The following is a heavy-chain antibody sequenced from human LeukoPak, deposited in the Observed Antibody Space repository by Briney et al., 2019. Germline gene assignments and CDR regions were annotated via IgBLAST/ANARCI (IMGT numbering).Heavy chain of an antibody. J-gene: IGHJ4*02. CDR2: IWYDGSKE. CDR1: GFTFSTYG. CDR3: ARDRSARRFDY. V-gene: IGHV3-33*08. Sequence: SGGSLRLSCAASGFTFSTYGMHWVRQTPGKGLEWVAVIWYDGSKEYYSDSVKGRFSISRDNSKNTLYLQINSLRAEDTAVYYCARDRSARRFDYWGQGTLVTVSS.